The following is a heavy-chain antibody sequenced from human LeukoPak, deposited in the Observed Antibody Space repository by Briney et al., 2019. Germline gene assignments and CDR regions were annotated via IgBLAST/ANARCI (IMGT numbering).Heavy chain of an antibody. D-gene: IGHD6-19*01. CDR2: ISSSSSTI. Sequence: GGSLRLSCAASGFTFSSYSMNWVRQAPGKGLEWVSYISSSSSTIYYADSMKGRFTISRDNAKNSLYLQMNSLRAEDTAVYYCAKEGSSGWYRVWYFDLWGRGTLVTVSS. CDR3: AKEGSSGWYRVWYFDL. J-gene: IGHJ2*01. CDR1: GFTFSSYS. V-gene: IGHV3-48*01.